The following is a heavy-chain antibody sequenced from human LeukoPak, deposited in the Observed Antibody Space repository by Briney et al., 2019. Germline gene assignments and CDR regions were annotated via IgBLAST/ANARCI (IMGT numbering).Heavy chain of an antibody. D-gene: IGHD2-15*01. CDR1: GFTVSSYY. Sequence: GSLRLSCAASGFTVSSYYMSWVRQAPGKGLEWVSVLYSGGSTYYADSVRGRFTISRDNAKNSLYLQMNSLRAEDTAVYYCARGLQPDYWGQGTLVTVSS. CDR2: LYSGGST. J-gene: IGHJ4*02. V-gene: IGHV3-66*01. CDR3: ARGLQPDY.